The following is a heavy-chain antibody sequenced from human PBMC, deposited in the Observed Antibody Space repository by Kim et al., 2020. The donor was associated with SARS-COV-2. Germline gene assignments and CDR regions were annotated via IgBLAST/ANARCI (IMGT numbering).Heavy chain of an antibody. Sequence: GGSLRLSCAASGFTFSGSAIHWVRQASGKGLEWVGRIRCKANSYDTAYSAWVKGRFTISRDDSKYTVYLKMNSVKTEDTAVYYWTYVPGTTLASWDAFDIWGQGTTVTVSS. CDR1: GFTFSGSA. CDR2: IRCKANSYDT. V-gene: IGHV3-73*01. J-gene: IGHJ3*02. CDR3: TYVPGTTLASWDAFDI. D-gene: IGHD1-1*01.